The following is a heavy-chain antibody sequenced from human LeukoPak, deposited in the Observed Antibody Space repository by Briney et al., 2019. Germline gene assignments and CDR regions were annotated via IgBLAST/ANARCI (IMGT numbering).Heavy chain of an antibody. CDR1: GYSITSYW. CDR2: IDPSDSYT. J-gene: IGHJ4*02. V-gene: IGHV5-10-1*01. D-gene: IGHD2-2*03. Sequence: GESLKISWKGSGYSITSYWISWVRQMPGKGLEWMGRIDPSDSYTNYSPSFQGHVTISADKSISTAYLQWSSLKASDTAMYYCARGPRGYSSSTSCYGPCFDYWGQGTLVTVSS. CDR3: ARGPRGYSSSTSCYGPCFDY.